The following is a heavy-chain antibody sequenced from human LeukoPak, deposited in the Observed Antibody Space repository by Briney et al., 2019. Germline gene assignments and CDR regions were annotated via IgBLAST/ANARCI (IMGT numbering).Heavy chain of an antibody. J-gene: IGHJ5*02. CDR2: ISGSGGST. CDR1: GGTFSSYA. Sequence: ASVKVSCKASGGTFSSYAMSWVRQAPGKGLEWVSAISGSGGSTYYADSVKGRFTISRDNSKNTLYLQMNSLRAEDTAVYYCAKASGAYVDDPWGQGTLVTVSS. V-gene: IGHV3-23*01. D-gene: IGHD5-12*01. CDR3: AKASGAYVDDP.